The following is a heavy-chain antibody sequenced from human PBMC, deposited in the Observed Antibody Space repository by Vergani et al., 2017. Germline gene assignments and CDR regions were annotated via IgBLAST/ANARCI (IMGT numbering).Heavy chain of an antibody. J-gene: IGHJ5*02. CDR3: ASDTHSGQRADR. CDR1: FDSIRNLY. CDR2: IHYSENT. D-gene: IGHD6-19*01. V-gene: IGHV4-59*11. Sequence: QVQLQESGPGLVKSSETLSLTCSVSFDSIRNLYCNWIHQPPGKGLEWIVSIHYSENTNYNPSLKTRVTISVDTSKNQFSLTLTSVTAADTAVYYWASDTHSGQRADRWGQGILVTVTS.